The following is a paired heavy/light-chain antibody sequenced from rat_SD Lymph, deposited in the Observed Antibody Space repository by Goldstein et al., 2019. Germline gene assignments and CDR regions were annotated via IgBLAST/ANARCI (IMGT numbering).Heavy chain of an antibody. CDR2: ISYDGSST. V-gene: IGHV5-29*01. Sequence: EVQLVESGGGLVQPGRSMKLSCAASGFTFSNYGMAWVRQAPTKGLEWVATISYDGSSTYYRDSVKGRFTISRDNAKSTLYLQMNSLRSEDTATYYCTTPIPTGYFDYWGQGVMVTVSS. CDR1: GFTFSNYG. J-gene: IGHJ2*01. D-gene: IGHD2-1*01. CDR3: TTPIPTGYFDY.
Light chain of an antibody. V-gene: IGKV3S11*01. CDR3: QQSWNDPYT. CDR2: KAS. Sequence: DTVLTQSPALAVSPGERVSISCRASEGVNSYMHWYQQKPGQQPKLLIYKASNLASGVPARFSGSGSGTDFTLTIDPVEADDTATYFCQQSWNDPYTFGAGTKLELK. J-gene: IGKJ2-3*01. CDR1: EGVNSY.